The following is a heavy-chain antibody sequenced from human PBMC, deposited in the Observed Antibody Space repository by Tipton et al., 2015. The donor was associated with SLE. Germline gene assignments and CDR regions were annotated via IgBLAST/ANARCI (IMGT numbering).Heavy chain of an antibody. V-gene: IGHV4-38-2*01. CDR2: LSHRGST. J-gene: IGHJ4*02. CDR1: GYSITSGDY. D-gene: IGHD2-15*01. CDR3: AGAWQGYCSGGTCYVLDY. Sequence: TLSLTCAVSGYSITSGDYWGWIRQPPGKGLEWVGSLSHRGSTYYNPSLKSRVTISTDTSKNQFSLKLRSVTAADTAVYYCAGAWQGYCSGGTCYVLDYWGQGTLVTVSS.